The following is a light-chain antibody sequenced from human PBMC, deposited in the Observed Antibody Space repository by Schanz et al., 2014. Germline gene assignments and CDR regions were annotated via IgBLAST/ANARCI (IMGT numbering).Light chain of an antibody. CDR1: SSDVGGYNY. CDR3: SSHTAITTAVV. V-gene: IGLV2-8*01. Sequence: QSALTQPPSASGSPGQSVAISCTGTSSDVGGYNYVSWYQHHPGKAPKLMIYDVSKRPSGVPDRFSGSKSGNTASLTVSGLQAEDEADYYCSSHTAITTAVVFGGGTKLTVL. J-gene: IGLJ2*01. CDR2: DVS.